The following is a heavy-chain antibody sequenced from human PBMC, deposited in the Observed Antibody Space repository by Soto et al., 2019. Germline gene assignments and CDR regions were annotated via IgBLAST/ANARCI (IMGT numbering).Heavy chain of an antibody. V-gene: IGHV4-34*01. CDR3: ARGDYYGSGSYGMDV. CDR1: GGSFSGYY. Sequence: PSETLSLTCAVYGGSFSGYYWSWIRQPPGKGLEWIGEINHSGSTNYNPSLKSRVTISVDTSKNQFSLKLSSVTAADTAVYYCARGDYYGSGSYGMDVWGQGTTVTVSS. D-gene: IGHD3-10*01. J-gene: IGHJ6*02. CDR2: INHSGST.